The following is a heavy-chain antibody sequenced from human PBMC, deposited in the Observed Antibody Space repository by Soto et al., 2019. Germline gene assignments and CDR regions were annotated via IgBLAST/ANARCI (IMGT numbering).Heavy chain of an antibody. CDR2: LYHSGST. D-gene: IGHD4-17*01. J-gene: IGHJ4*02. CDR1: GDSISSSNW. Sequence: QVQLQESGPGLVKPSGTLSLTCAVSGDSISSSNWWSWVRQPPGKGLEWIGELYHSGSTNYNPSPKSRRTISIDKSKNQFSLNLNSVTAADTAVYYCARKDYDGLFDYWGQGTLVTVSS. CDR3: ARKDYDGLFDY. V-gene: IGHV4-4*02.